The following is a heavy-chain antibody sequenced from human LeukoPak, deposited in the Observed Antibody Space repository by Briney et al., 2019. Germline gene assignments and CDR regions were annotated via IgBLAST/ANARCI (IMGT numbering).Heavy chain of an antibody. Sequence: PGGSLRLFCAASGFTFSSYWMSWVRQAPGKGLEWVANINRDGGEKYHVDSVKGRFTISRDNAKNSLYLQMNSLRTEDTAIYYCARAPEGSGSSYYFDYWGQGILVTVSS. CDR3: ARAPEGSGSSYYFDY. V-gene: IGHV3-7*01. CDR2: INRDGGEK. CDR1: GFTFSSYW. D-gene: IGHD3-10*01. J-gene: IGHJ4*02.